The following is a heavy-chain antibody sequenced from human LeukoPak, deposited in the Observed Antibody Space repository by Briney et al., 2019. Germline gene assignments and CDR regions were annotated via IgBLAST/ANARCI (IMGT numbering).Heavy chain of an antibody. D-gene: IGHD2-2*01. V-gene: IGHV3-9*01. Sequence: GGSLRLSCAASGFTFDDYAMHWVRQAPGKGLEWVSGISWNSGSIGYADSVKGRFTISRNNAKNSLYLQMNSLRAEDTALYYCAKAHCSSTSCYPTHDWFDPWGQGTLVTVSS. CDR3: AKAHCSSTSCYPTHDWFDP. CDR2: ISWNSGSI. J-gene: IGHJ5*02. CDR1: GFTFDDYA.